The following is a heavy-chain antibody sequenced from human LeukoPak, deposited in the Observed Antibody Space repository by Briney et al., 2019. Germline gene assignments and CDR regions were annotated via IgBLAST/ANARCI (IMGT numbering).Heavy chain of an antibody. J-gene: IGHJ4*02. CDR1: GGSFSGYY. Sequence: SETLSLTCAVYGGSFSGYYWSWIRQPPGKGLEWIGEINHSGSTNYNPSLKSRVTISVDTSKNQFSLKLSSVTAADTAVYYCARETVDDSGSYTLFDYWGQGTLVTVSS. V-gene: IGHV4-34*01. D-gene: IGHD1-26*01. CDR2: INHSGST. CDR3: ARETVDDSGSYTLFDY.